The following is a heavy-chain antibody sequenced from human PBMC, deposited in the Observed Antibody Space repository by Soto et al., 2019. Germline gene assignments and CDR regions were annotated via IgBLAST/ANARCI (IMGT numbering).Heavy chain of an antibody. CDR2: ISGSGGST. J-gene: IGHJ4*02. Sequence: EVQLLESGGGLVQPGGSLRLSCAASGFTFSSYARSWVRQAPGKGLEWVSAISGSGGSTYYADSVKGRFTISRDISKNTLHLQMHSLRAEDTAVYYCARWPLFDVWSGPYAYYFGFWGQGTLVTVSS. CDR1: GFTFSSYA. V-gene: IGHV3-23*01. CDR3: ARWPLFDVWSGPYAYYFGF. D-gene: IGHD3-3*01.